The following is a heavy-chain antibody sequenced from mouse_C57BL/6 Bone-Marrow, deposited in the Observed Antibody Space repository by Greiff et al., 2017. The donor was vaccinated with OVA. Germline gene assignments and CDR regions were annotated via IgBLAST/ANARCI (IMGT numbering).Heavy chain of an antibody. D-gene: IGHD1-1*01. CDR2: IYPRDGST. J-gene: IGHJ2*01. Sequence: QVQLQQSGPELVKPGASVKLSCKASGYTFTSYDITWVKQRPGQGLEWIGWIYPRDGSTKYNEKFKGKATLTVDTSSSTAYMELHSLTSEDSAVYFCARLHYGSSFYYFDYWGQGTTLTVSS. V-gene: IGHV1-85*01. CDR1: GYTFTSYD. CDR3: ARLHYGSSFYYFDY.